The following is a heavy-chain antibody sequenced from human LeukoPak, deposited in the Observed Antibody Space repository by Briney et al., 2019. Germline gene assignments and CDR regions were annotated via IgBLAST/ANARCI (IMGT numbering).Heavy chain of an antibody. J-gene: IGHJ4*02. CDR3: ARVRRFGSGVDY. D-gene: IGHD6-25*01. CDR2: ISHSGST. V-gene: IGHV4-34*01. CDR1: GGSFTGFY. Sequence: SETLSLTCAVYGGSFTGFYWSWIRQPPGKGLEWIGEISHSGSTNYNPSLKSRVTISVDTSKNQSSLKLSSVTAADTAVYYCARVRRFGSGVDYWGQGTLVTVSS.